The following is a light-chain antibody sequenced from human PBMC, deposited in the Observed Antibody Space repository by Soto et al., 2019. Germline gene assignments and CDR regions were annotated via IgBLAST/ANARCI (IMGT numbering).Light chain of an antibody. CDR3: QQYNSYRMYT. CDR2: DAS. CDR1: QSISSW. J-gene: IGKJ2*01. Sequence: DIQMTQSPSTLSASVGDRVTITCRASQSISSWLAWYQQKPGKAPKLLIYDASSLESGVPSRFSGSGSGTEFTLTISSLQPDDFATYYCQQYNSYRMYTFGQGTKLEI. V-gene: IGKV1-5*01.